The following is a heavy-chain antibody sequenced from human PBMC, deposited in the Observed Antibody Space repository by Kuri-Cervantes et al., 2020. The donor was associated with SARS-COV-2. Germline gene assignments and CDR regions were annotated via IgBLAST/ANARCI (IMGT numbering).Heavy chain of an antibody. CDR2: IYTSGST. D-gene: IGHD1-26*01. CDR1: GGSISNGSYY. J-gene: IGHJ4*02. V-gene: IGHV4-61*02. CDR3: ARDRWELHDY. Sequence: SLRLSCTVSGGSISNGSYYWSWIRQPAGKGLEWIGRIYTSGSTNYNPSLKSRVTISVDTSKNQFSLKLSSVTAADTAVYYCARDRWELHDYWGQGTLVTVSS.